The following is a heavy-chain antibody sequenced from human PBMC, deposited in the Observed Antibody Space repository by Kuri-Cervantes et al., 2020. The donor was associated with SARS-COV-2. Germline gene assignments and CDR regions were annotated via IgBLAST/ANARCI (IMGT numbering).Heavy chain of an antibody. D-gene: IGHD4-23*01. CDR1: GFTFSSYA. Sequence: GESLKISCAASGFTFSSYAMSWVRQAPGKGLEWVSAIRGSGGSTYYADSVKGRFTISRDNSKNTLYLQMNSLRAEDTAVYYCAKVRNDYGGNFDYWGQGTLVTVSS. CDR2: IRGSGGST. CDR3: AKVRNDYGGNFDY. J-gene: IGHJ4*02. V-gene: IGHV3-23*01.